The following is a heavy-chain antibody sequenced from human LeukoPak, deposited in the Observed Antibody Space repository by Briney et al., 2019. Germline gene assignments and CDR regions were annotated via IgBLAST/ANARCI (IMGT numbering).Heavy chain of an antibody. CDR3: ARMGLPGPDY. J-gene: IGHJ4*02. V-gene: IGHV4-34*01. CDR1: GGSISSYY. Sequence: SETLSLTCTVSGGSISSYYWSWIRQPPGKGLEWIGEINRSGNTNYNASLKSRVSISVDTSKNQFSLKLSSVTAADTAVYYCARMGLPGPDYWGQGTLVTVSS. CDR2: INRSGNT.